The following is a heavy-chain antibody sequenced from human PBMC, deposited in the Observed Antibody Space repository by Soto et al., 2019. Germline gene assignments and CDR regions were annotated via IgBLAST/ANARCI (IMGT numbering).Heavy chain of an antibody. CDR2: INHSGST. CDR1: GGSFSGYY. V-gene: IGHV4-34*01. CDR3: ARGYGSNFDY. Sequence: QVQLQQWGAGLLKPSETLSLTCAVYGGSFSGYYWNWIRQPPGKGLEWIGEINHSGSTNYNPSLNSRVTISVDTSKNQFSLKLSSVTAADTAVYYCARGYGSNFDYWGQGTLVTVSS. D-gene: IGHD6-19*01. J-gene: IGHJ4*02.